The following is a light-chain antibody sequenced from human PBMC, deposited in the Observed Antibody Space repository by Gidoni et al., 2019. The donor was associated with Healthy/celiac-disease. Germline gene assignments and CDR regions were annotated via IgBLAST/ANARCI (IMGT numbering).Light chain of an antibody. J-gene: IGKJ1*01. CDR3: QQYYSTPQT. V-gene: IGKV4-1*01. CDR2: WAS. Sequence: DIVITQSPDSIAVSLGERATFNCKSSQSVLYNSNNKNYLAWYQQTPGQPPKLLIYWASTRESGVPDRFSGSGSGTDFTLTISSLQAEDVAVYYCQQYYSTPQTFGQGTKVEIK. CDR1: QSVLYNSNNKNY.